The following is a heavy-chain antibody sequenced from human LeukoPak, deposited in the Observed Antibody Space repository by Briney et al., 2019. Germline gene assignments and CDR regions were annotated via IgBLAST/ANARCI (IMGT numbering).Heavy chain of an antibody. CDR1: GFTFDYW. D-gene: IGHD4-11*01. CDR2: ISSSSSYI. J-gene: IGHJ4*02. V-gene: IGHV3-21*01. CDR3: ARDPNNDYSNYGAKGY. Sequence: GSLRLSCVGYGFTFDYWMSWVRQAPGKGLEWVSSISSSSSYIYYADSVKGRFTISRDNAKNSLYLQMNSLRAEDTAVYYCARDPNNDYSNYGAKGYWGQGTLVTVSS.